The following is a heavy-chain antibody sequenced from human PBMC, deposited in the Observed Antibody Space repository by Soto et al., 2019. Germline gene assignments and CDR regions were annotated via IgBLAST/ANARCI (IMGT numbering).Heavy chain of an antibody. CDR2: ISAYNGNT. CDR3: ARVSVFTIFGVVTLGDYYYYYMDV. CDR1: GYTFTSYG. Sequence: ASVKVSCKASGYTFTSYGISWVRQAPGQGLEWMGWISAYNGNTNYAQKLQGRVTMTTDTSTSTAYMELRSLRSDDTAVYYCARVSVFTIFGVVTLGDYYYYYMDVWGKGTTVTVSS. D-gene: IGHD3-3*01. V-gene: IGHV1-18*01. J-gene: IGHJ6*03.